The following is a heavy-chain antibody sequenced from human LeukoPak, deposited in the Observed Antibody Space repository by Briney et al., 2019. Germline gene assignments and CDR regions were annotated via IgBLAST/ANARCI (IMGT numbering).Heavy chain of an antibody. V-gene: IGHV3-7*03. CDR1: GLTFSTYW. Sequence: GGSLRLSCAASGLTFSTYWMSWVRQAPGKGLEWVANIKEDGSEKNYVDSVKGRFTISRDNAKNSLYLQMNSLRAEDTAVYYCARRLTGYYMGDAFDIWGQGTMVTVSS. J-gene: IGHJ3*02. CDR2: IKEDGSEK. CDR3: ARRLTGYYMGDAFDI. D-gene: IGHD3-9*01.